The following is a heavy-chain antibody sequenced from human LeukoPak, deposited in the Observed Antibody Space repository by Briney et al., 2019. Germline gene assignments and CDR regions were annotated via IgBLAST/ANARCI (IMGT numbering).Heavy chain of an antibody. CDR2: ISYDGSNK. V-gene: IGHV3-30-3*01. Sequence: GGSLRLSCAASGFTFSSYAMHWVRQAPGKGLEWVAVISYDGSNKYYADSVKGRFTISRDNSKNTLYLHMNSLRAEDTAVYYCASTAAAGTVRYYYYYMDVWGKGTTVTVSS. CDR1: GFTFSSYA. CDR3: ASTAAAGTVRYYYYYMDV. D-gene: IGHD6-13*01. J-gene: IGHJ6*03.